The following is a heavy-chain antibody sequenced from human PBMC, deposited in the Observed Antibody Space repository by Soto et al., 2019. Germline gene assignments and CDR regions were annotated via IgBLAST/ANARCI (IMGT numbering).Heavy chain of an antibody. CDR1: GFTFSSYG. D-gene: IGHD2-15*01. CDR2: ISYDGSNK. CDR3: AKRRLVAATPDALDD. V-gene: IGHV3-30*18. J-gene: IGHJ4*02. Sequence: PGGSLRLSCAASGFTFSSYGMHWVRQAPGKGLEWVAVISYDGSNKYYADSVKGRFTISRDNSKNTLYLQMNSLRAEDTAVYYCAKRRLVAATPDALDDWGQGTMVTVYS.